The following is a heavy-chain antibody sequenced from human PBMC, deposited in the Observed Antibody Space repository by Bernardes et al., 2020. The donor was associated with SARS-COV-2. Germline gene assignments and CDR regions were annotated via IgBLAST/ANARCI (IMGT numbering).Heavy chain of an antibody. D-gene: IGHD3-3*01. CDR2: IYYSGST. J-gene: IGHJ6*03. CDR1: GGSISSYY. Sequence: SETLSLTCTVSGGSISSYYWSWIRQPPGKGLEWIGYIYYSGSTNYNPSLKSRVTISVDTSKNQFSLKLSSVTAADTAVYYCARSGRDFWSGYFPYYYYYMDVWGKGTTVTVSS. CDR3: ARSGRDFWSGYFPYYYYYMDV. V-gene: IGHV4-59*01.